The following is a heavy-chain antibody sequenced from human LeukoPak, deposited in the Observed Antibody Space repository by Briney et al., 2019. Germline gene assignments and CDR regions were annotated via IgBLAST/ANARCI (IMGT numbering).Heavy chain of an antibody. J-gene: IGHJ4*02. CDR3: ASLVVVTASFDY. V-gene: IGHV3-53*01. CDR1: GFTVSNKY. Sequence: PGGSLRLSCVASGFTVSNKYMSWVRQAPGKGLEWVSVLYNAGSTYYADSVKGRFTISRDNSKNTLYLQMYSLRAEDTAVYYCASLVVVTASFDYWGQGTLVPVSS. D-gene: IGHD2-21*02. CDR2: LYNAGST.